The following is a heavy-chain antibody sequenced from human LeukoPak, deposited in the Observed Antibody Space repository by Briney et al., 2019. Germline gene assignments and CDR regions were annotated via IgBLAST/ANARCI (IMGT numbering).Heavy chain of an antibody. CDR2: ISYDGSNK. CDR1: GFTFSSYG. J-gene: IGHJ4*02. D-gene: IGHD4-17*01. V-gene: IGHV3-30*03. CDR3: ATTTVTTGDYFDY. Sequence: PGRSLRLSCAASGFTFSSYGMHWVRQAPGKGLEWVAVISYDGSNKYYADSVKGRFTISRDNSKNTLYLQMNSLRAEDTAVYYCATTTVTTGDYFDYWGQGTLVTVSS.